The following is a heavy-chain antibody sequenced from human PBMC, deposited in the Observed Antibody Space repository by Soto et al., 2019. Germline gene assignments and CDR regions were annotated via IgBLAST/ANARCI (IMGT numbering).Heavy chain of an antibody. V-gene: IGHV4-31*03. CDR3: ARVCGGDCHYGMDV. J-gene: IGHJ6*02. CDR2: IYYSGST. Sequence: QVQLQESGPGLVKPSQTLSLTCTVSGGSISSGGYYWSWIRQHPGKGLEWIGYIYYSGSTYYKPALKSRVTISVDTSKNQFSRKLSSVTAADTAVYYCARVCGGDCHYGMDVWGQGTTVTVSS. D-gene: IGHD2-21*02. CDR1: GGSISSGGYY.